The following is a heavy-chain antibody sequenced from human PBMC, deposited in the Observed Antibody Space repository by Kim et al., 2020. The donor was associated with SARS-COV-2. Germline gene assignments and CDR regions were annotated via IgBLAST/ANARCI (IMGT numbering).Heavy chain of an antibody. J-gene: IGHJ4*02. CDR2: IGGDGDSR. V-gene: IGHV3-23*01. Sequence: GGSLSLSCVASGFIFSNYAMSWVRQAPGKGLEWVSVIGGDGDSRYYADSVLGRLTISRDNVRNTVSLQFNSLRLEDTAVYYCTRHESDFGDYPRGHFFESGGPGTLVTVSP. CDR3: TRHESDFGDYPRGHFFES. D-gene: IGHD4-17*01. CDR1: GFIFSNYA.